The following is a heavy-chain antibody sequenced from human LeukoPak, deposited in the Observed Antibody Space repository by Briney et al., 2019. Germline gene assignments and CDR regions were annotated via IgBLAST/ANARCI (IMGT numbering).Heavy chain of an antibody. CDR2: INPNSGGT. CDR1: GYTFTDYY. Sequence: ASVKVSCKASGYTFTDYYMHWVRQAPGQGLEWMGWINPNSGGTNYAQKFQGRVTMTTDASISTAYMEVSRLRSDDTAVYYCARVRIGQQLDKYYYYAMDVWGQGTTVTVSS. J-gene: IGHJ6*02. V-gene: IGHV1-2*02. CDR3: ARVRIGQQLDKYYYYAMDV. D-gene: IGHD6-13*01.